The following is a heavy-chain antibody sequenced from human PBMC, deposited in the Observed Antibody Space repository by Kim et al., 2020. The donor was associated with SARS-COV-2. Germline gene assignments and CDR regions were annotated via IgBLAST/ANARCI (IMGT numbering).Heavy chain of an antibody. J-gene: IGHJ4*02. V-gene: IGHV3-23*01. Sequence: GGSLRLSCAASGFTFSSYAVTWVRQAPGKGLEWVSGISGSGSCTYYADSVKGRFTISRDSSKNTLFLQMNSLRAEDTAVYYCAKDWGYCSSTSCYYDHWGQGTLVTVSS. CDR1: GFTFSSYA. CDR3: AKDWGYCSSTSCYYDH. D-gene: IGHD2-2*01. CDR2: ISGSGSCT.